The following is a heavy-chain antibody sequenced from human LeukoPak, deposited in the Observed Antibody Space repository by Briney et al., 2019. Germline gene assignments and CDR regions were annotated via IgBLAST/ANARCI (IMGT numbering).Heavy chain of an antibody. J-gene: IGHJ3*02. CDR2: ITAYNRNT. CDR1: GYTFTSYG. Sequence: ASVKVSCKASGYTFTSYGISCVREAPGQGREWMGWITAYNRNTNYAQKLQGRNTMTTDTSTSTGYMDPRSLRSDDPAVYYCAAGWGACLGALYAFDIWGQGTMATVSS. D-gene: IGHD1-26*01. CDR3: AAGWGACLGALYAFDI. V-gene: IGHV1-18*01.